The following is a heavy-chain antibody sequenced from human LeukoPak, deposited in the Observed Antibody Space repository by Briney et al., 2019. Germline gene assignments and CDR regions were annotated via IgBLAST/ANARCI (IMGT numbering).Heavy chain of an antibody. Sequence: GASVKVSCKASGGTFSSYASSWVRQAPGQGLEWMGGIIPIFGTANYAQKFQGRVTITADESTSTAYMELSSLRSEDTAVYYCARGLTSGSYSFDYWGQGTLVTVSS. D-gene: IGHD1-26*01. V-gene: IGHV1-69*13. CDR1: GGTFSSYA. CDR3: ARGLTSGSYSFDY. J-gene: IGHJ4*02. CDR2: IIPIFGTA.